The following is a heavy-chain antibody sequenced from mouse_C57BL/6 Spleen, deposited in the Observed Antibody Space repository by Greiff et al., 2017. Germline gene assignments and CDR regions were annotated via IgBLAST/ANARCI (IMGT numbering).Heavy chain of an antibody. D-gene: IGHD3-3*01. CDR3: TRGTLGHYYAMDY. CDR2: IDPETGGT. CDR1: GYTFTDYE. V-gene: IGHV1-15*01. J-gene: IGHJ4*01. Sequence: QVQLQQSGAELVRPGASVTLSCKASGYTFTDYEMHWVKQTPVHGLEWIGAIDPETGGTAYNQKFKGKAILTADKSSSTAYMELRSLTSEDSAVYYCTRGTLGHYYAMDYWGQGTSVTVSS.